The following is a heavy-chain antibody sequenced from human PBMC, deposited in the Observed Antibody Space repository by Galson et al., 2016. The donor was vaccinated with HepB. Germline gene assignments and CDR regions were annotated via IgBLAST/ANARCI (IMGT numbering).Heavy chain of an antibody. D-gene: IGHD1-26*01. CDR2: ISSDGRNK. CDR1: GFSFSDFA. V-gene: IGHV3-30*07. CDR3: ARDGEDSAMGGFDV. J-gene: IGHJ3*01. Sequence: SLRLSCAATGFSFSDFALHWVRQAPGKGLEWLSIISSDGRNKYYSDSVRGRFTISRDQSNNTLFLQMNSLTVEDTALYYCARDGEDSAMGGFDVWGQGTMVTVSS.